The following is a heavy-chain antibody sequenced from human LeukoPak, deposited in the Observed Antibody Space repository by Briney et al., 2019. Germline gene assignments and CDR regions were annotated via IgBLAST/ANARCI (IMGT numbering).Heavy chain of an antibody. J-gene: IGHJ4*02. CDR2: IYYSGST. V-gene: IGHV4-39*01. D-gene: IGHD6-19*01. Sequence: PSETLSLTCTVSGGSISSDSYYWAWIRQPPGKGLEWIASIYYSGSTYYNPSLKSRVTISVDTSRNQFSLKLSSVTAADTAVYYWSSLAVAGLFEGYWGQGTLVIVSS. CDR1: GGSISSDSYY. CDR3: SSLAVAGLFEGY.